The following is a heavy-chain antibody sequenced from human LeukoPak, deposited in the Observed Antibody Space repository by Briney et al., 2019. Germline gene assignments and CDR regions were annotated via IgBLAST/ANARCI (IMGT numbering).Heavy chain of an antibody. CDR1: GGSISSGGYY. D-gene: IGHD5-18*01. CDR3: ARIRGYSYGYWFDP. Sequence: SQTLSLTCTVSGGSISSGGYYWCWNRLHPGKGLEWIGNIHYSGSTYYNPSLKSRVTISVDTSKNQFSLKLSSVTAADTAVYYCARIRGYSYGYWFDPWGQGTLVTVSS. J-gene: IGHJ5*02. V-gene: IGHV4-31*03. CDR2: IHYSGST.